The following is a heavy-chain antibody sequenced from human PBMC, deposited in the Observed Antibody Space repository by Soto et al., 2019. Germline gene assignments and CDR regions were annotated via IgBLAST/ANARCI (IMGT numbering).Heavy chain of an antibody. J-gene: IGHJ4*02. Sequence: QVQLVQSGAEVKKPGSSVKVSCKASGGTFSSYTISWVRQAPGQGLEWMGRIIPILGIANYAQKFQGRVTITADKSTSTAYMELSSLRSEETAVYYCARDKGSGYYFDYWGQGTLVTVSS. CDR2: IIPILGIA. CDR3: ARDKGSGYYFDY. V-gene: IGHV1-69*08. CDR1: GGTFSSYT.